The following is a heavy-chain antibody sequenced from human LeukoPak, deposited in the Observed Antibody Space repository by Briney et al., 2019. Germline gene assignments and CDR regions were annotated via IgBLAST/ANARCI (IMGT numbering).Heavy chain of an antibody. CDR1: GFTFSTYA. D-gene: IGHD3-10*01. CDR3: ASSLWFGNYYFDY. Sequence: GGSLRLSCAASGFTFSTYAMHWVRQAPGKGLEYVSAISSNGGSTYYANSVKGRFTISRDNSKNTLYLQMGSLRVEDMAVYYCASSLWFGNYYFDYWGQGTLVTVSS. V-gene: IGHV3-64*01. CDR2: ISSNGGST. J-gene: IGHJ4*02.